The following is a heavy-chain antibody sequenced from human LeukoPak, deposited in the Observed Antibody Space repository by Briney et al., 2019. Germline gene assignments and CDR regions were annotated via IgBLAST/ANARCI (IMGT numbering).Heavy chain of an antibody. CDR1: GGSISSSSYY. V-gene: IGHV4-39*01. Sequence: TSETLSLTCTVSGGSISSSSYYWGWIRQPPGKGLEWIGSIYYSGSTYYNPSLKSRVTISVDTSKNQFSLKLSSVTAADTAVYYCARHPPSPTYYYDSSGYYGSYFDYWGQGTLVTVSS. J-gene: IGHJ4*02. CDR3: ARHPPSPTYYYDSSGYYGSYFDY. D-gene: IGHD3-22*01. CDR2: IYYSGST.